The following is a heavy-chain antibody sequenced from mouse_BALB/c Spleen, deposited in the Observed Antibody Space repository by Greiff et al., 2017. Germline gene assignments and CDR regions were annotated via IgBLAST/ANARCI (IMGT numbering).Heavy chain of an antibody. CDR3: ARGSPLNWYFDV. Sequence: QVQLKESGPQLVRPGASVKISCKASGYSFTSYWMHWVKQRPGQGLEWIGMIDPSDSETRLNQKFKDKATLTVDKSSSTAYMQLSSPTSEDSAVYYCARGSPLNWYFDVWGAGTTVTVSS. CDR1: GYSFTSYW. J-gene: IGHJ1*01. CDR2: IDPSDSET. V-gene: IGHV1S126*01.